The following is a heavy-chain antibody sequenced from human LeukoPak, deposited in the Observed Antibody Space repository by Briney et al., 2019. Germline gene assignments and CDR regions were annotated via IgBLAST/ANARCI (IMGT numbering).Heavy chain of an antibody. CDR1: GFTFSSYA. CDR3: AKAHSISWPYAFDS. V-gene: IGHV3-23*01. Sequence: GGSLRLSCAASGFTFSSYAMSWVRQAPGKGLEWVSAISGNGGRTYSADSVQGRFTISRDNSKNTVYLQMDNLRAEDSAMYYCAKAHSISWPYAFDSWGQGTLVTVSS. D-gene: IGHD6-13*01. CDR2: ISGNGGRT. J-gene: IGHJ4*02.